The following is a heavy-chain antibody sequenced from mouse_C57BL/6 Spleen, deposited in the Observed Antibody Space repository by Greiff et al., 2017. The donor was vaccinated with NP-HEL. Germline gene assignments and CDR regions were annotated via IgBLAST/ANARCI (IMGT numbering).Heavy chain of an antibody. D-gene: IGHD2-3*01. Sequence: QVQLQQPGAELVKPGASVKLSCKASGYTFTSYWMQWVKQRPGQGLEWIGEIDPSDSYTNYNQKFKGKATLTVDTSSSTAYMQLSSLTSEDSAVYYCAGYDGYPWFAYWGQGTLVTVSA. V-gene: IGHV1-50*01. J-gene: IGHJ3*01. CDR1: GYTFTSYW. CDR2: IDPSDSYT. CDR3: AGYDGYPWFAY.